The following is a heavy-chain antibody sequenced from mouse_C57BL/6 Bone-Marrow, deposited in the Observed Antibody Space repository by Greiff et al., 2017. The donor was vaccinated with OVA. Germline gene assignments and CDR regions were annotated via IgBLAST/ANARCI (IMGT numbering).Heavy chain of an antibody. CDR3: TRDGNDVSRWYFDV. V-gene: IGHV5-9-1*02. J-gene: IGHJ1*03. CDR2: ISSGGDYI. D-gene: IGHD2-2*01. CDR1: GFTFSSYA. Sequence: VQLKESGEGLVKPGGSLKLSCAASGFTFSSYAMSWVRQTPEKRLEWVAYISSGGDYIYYADTVKGRFTISRDNARNTLYLQMSSLKSEDTAMYYCTRDGNDVSRWYFDVWGTGTTVTVSS.